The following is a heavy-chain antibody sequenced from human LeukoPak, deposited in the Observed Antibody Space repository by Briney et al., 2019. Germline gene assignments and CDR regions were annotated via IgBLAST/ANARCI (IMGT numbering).Heavy chain of an antibody. CDR3: ARADSAMVYDYYMDV. D-gene: IGHD5-18*01. V-gene: IGHV3-7*01. J-gene: IGHJ6*03. Sequence: PGGSLRLSCEASGFTFSSYSMNWVRQAPGKGLEWVANIKQDGSENYYVDSVKGRFTISRDNAKNSLYLQMYSLRAEDTAVYYCARADSAMVYDYYMDVWGKGTTVTISS. CDR2: IKQDGSEN. CDR1: GFTFSSYS.